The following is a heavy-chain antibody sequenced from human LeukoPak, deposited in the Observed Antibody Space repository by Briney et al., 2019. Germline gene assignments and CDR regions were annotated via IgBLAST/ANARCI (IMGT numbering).Heavy chain of an antibody. Sequence: PGGSLRVSCAASGFTFDDYAMHWVRQAPGKGLEWVSGISWNSGSIGYADSVKGRFTISRDNAKNSLYLQMNSLRAEDTALYYCAKDIGSGSYYTYYFDYWGQGTLVTVSS. CDR1: GFTFDDYA. CDR2: ISWNSGSI. D-gene: IGHD3-10*01. J-gene: IGHJ4*02. CDR3: AKDIGSGSYYTYYFDY. V-gene: IGHV3-9*01.